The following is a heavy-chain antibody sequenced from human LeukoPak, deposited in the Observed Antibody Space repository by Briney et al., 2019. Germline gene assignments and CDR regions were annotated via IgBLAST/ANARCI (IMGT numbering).Heavy chain of an antibody. CDR3: AKGTAYYYDSSGYQGYNWFDP. D-gene: IGHD3-22*01. CDR2: ISGSGGNT. Sequence: GGSLRLSCAASGFTFSSFPMSWVRQAPGKGLEWVSSISGSGGNTYYAASVKGRFTISRDNSKNTLYLQMNSLRAEDTAVYYCAKGTAYYYDSSGYQGYNWFDPWGQGTLVTVSS. V-gene: IGHV3-23*01. J-gene: IGHJ5*02. CDR1: GFTFSSFP.